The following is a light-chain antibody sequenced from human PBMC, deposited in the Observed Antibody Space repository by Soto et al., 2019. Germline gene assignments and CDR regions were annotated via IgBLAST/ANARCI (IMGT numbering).Light chain of an antibody. CDR3: TSYAGGNNV. CDR2: EVN. Sequence: QSALTQPPSASGSPGQSVTISCTGTSSDVGGYNYVSWYQQHPGKVPKLIVYEVNKRPSGVPDRFSGSKSGNTAALTVSGIQAEDAADYYCTSYAGGNNVFGTGTKLTVL. V-gene: IGLV2-8*01. J-gene: IGLJ1*01. CDR1: SSDVGGYNY.